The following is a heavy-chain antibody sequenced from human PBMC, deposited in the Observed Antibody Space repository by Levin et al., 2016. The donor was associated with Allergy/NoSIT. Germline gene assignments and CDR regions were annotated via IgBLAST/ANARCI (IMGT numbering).Heavy chain of an antibody. V-gene: IGHV3-21*01. CDR2: ISSASISM. D-gene: IGHD3-9*01. CDR1: GFTFSSYS. CDR3: ARDEVGRYYDDLTGYSYYFGMDV. Sequence: GESLKISCAASGFTFSSYSMNWVRQAPGKGLEWVSSISSASISMSYMDSVKGRFAISRDNTKNTLFLQMNSLRVEDTAIYYCARDEVGRYYDDLTGYSYYFGMDVWGQGTTVTVSS. J-gene: IGHJ6*02.